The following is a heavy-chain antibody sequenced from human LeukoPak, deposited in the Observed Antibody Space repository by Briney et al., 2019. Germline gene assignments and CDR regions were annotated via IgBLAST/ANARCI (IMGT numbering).Heavy chain of an antibody. CDR2: IYYSGST. V-gene: IGHV4-39*07. Sequence: SETLSLTCTVSGGSISSSSYYWGWLRQPPGKGLEWIGSIYYSGSTYYNPSLKSRVTISVDASKDQFSLKLSSVTAADTAVYYCAGDYGSSSLAFYIWGQGTMVTVSS. J-gene: IGHJ3*02. CDR3: AGDYGSSSLAFYI. CDR1: GGSISSSSYY. D-gene: IGHD6-6*01.